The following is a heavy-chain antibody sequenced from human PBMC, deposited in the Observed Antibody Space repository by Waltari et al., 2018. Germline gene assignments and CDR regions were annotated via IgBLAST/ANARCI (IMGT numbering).Heavy chain of an antibody. CDR2: IYVAGST. D-gene: IGHD6-19*01. CDR1: GFTVSRNY. V-gene: IGHV3-53*01. J-gene: IGHJ2*01. CDR3: ARTIAVASTWYFDV. Sequence: EVQVVESGGGLLQPGGSLRLSCAASGFTVSRNYMTWVRQAPGKGLEWVLVIYVAGSTYYGDSVKGRFTISRDDSKNTVYLQMSGLRAEDTAVYYCARTIAVASTWYFDVWGRGTLVTVSS.